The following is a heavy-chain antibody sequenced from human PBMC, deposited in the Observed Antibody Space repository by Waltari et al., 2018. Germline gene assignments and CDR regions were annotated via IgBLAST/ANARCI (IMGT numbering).Heavy chain of an antibody. J-gene: IGHJ4*02. D-gene: IGHD5-12*01. CDR3: ARYSGYEGFDY. CDR2: INHSGST. Sequence: QVQLQQWGAGLLKPSETLSLTCAVYGGSFSGYYWSWIRQPPGKGLEWIGEINHSGSTNYNPSLKSRVTISVDTSKNQFSLKLSSVTAADTAVYYCARYSGYEGFDYWGQGTLVTVSS. CDR1: GGSFSGYY. V-gene: IGHV4-34*01.